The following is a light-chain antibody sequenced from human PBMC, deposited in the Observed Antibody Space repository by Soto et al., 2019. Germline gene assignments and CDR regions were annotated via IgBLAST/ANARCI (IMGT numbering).Light chain of an antibody. Sequence: EIVLTQSPGTLSLSPGEEATLSCRASQSVDSNYLAWYQQKPGQTPRLIIYGASGRADGIPHRFSGSGFGTEFTLTISKVEPEDFAVYYCQQYGSSGTFGQGTKVDIK. V-gene: IGKV3-20*01. CDR3: QQYGSSGT. J-gene: IGKJ1*01. CDR2: GAS. CDR1: QSVDSNY.